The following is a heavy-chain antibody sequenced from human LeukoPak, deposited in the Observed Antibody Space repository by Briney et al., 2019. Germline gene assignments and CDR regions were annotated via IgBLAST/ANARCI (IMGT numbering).Heavy chain of an antibody. D-gene: IGHD3-22*01. Sequence: GGSLRLSCAASGFTVSSNYMSWVRQAPGKGLEWVSVIYSGGSTYYADSVKGRFTISRDNAKNSLYLQMNSLRAEDTALYYCAKETAGHYYDSSGYYRATRCLDYWGQGTLVTVSS. CDR2: IYSGGST. J-gene: IGHJ4*02. CDR3: AKETAGHYYDSSGYYRATRCLDY. V-gene: IGHV3-53*05. CDR1: GFTVSSNY.